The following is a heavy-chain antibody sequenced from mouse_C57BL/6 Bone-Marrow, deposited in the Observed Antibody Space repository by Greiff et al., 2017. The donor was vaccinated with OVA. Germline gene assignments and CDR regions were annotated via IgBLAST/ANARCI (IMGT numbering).Heavy chain of an antibody. Sequence: QVQLQQPGAELVKPGASVKLSCKASGYTFTSYWMHWVKQRPGRGREWIGRIDPNSGGTKYNEKFKSKATLTVDKPSSTAYMQLSSLTSEDSAVYYCARRGTTVVENYAMDYWGQGTSVTVSS. CDR1: GYTFTSYW. J-gene: IGHJ4*01. CDR3: ARRGTTVVENYAMDY. V-gene: IGHV1-72*01. D-gene: IGHD1-1*01. CDR2: IDPNSGGT.